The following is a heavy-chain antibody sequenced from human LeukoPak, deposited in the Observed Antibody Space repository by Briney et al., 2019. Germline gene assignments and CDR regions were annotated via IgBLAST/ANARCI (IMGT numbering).Heavy chain of an antibody. CDR2: INPNSGGT. Sequence: ASMKVSCKASGYTFTGSYMHWVRQAPGQGLEWMGWINPNSGGTNYAQKFQGRVTMTRDTSISTAYMELSRLRSDDTAVYYCALAALYLDDAFDIWGQGTMVTVSS. D-gene: IGHD2-2*02. J-gene: IGHJ3*02. CDR1: GYTFTGSY. CDR3: ALAALYLDDAFDI. V-gene: IGHV1-2*02.